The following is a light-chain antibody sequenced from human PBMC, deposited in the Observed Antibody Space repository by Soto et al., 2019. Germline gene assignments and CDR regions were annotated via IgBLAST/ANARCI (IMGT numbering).Light chain of an antibody. J-gene: IGLJ1*01. CDR1: SSDVGGFNS. CDR2: DVN. CDR3: CSYAGSYSYA. V-gene: IGLV2-11*01. Sequence: QSALTQPRSVSGSPGQSVTISCTGTSSDVGGFNSVSWYQQHPGKAPKLMIYDVNKRPSGVPDRFSGSKSGSTASLTISGLQAEDEADYYCCSYAGSYSYAFATGTKLT.